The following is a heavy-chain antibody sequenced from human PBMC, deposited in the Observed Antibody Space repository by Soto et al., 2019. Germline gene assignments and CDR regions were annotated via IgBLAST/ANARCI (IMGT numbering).Heavy chain of an antibody. V-gene: IGHV4-61*01. Sequence: SETLSLTCTVSGGSVSSGSYYWSWIRQPPGKGLEWIGYIYYSGSTNYNPSLKSRVTISVDTSKNQFSLKLSSVTAADTAVYYCARVVPAALFDYWGQGTLVTVFS. CDR3: ARVVPAALFDY. CDR1: GGSVSSGSYY. CDR2: IYYSGST. D-gene: IGHD2-2*01. J-gene: IGHJ4*02.